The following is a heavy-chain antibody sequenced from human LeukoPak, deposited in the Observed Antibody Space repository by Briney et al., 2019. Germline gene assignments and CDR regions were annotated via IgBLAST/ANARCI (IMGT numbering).Heavy chain of an antibody. D-gene: IGHD6-13*01. J-gene: IGHJ4*02. CDR3: AKTRLLDSSSWSHGDY. Sequence: GGSLRLSCAASGFSSNSYWMHWARQAPGKGLVRVARINGDGSSINYADSVKGRCTISRDNAKNTLYLQMNSLRVEDTAVYYCAKTRLLDSSSWSHGDYWGQGTLVTVSS. CDR1: GFSSNSYW. V-gene: IGHV3-74*01. CDR2: INGDGSSI.